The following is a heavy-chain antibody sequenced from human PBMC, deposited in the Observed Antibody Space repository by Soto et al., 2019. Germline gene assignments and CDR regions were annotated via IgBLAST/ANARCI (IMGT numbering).Heavy chain of an antibody. CDR2: FSATSENT. CDR1: GFFFSSYT. V-gene: IGHV3-23*01. Sequence: EVQLLESGGGLVQPGGSLRLSCVGSGFFFSSYTMTWVRQAPGKGLEWVSSFSATSENTYYAESVRGRFTISRDNSKNPLFLQMNSLTAQDTAMYYCAKARDQQWVRLPFDYWGQGILVIVSS. J-gene: IGHJ4*02. CDR3: AKARDQQWVRLPFDY. D-gene: IGHD6-19*01.